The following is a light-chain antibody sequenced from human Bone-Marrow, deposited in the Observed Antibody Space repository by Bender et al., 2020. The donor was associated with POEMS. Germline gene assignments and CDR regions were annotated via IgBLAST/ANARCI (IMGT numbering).Light chain of an antibody. CDR2: DVT. CDR3: SSYTSTSVWV. V-gene: IGLV2-14*03. J-gene: IGLJ3*02. Sequence: QSALTQPASVSGSPGQSITISCTGTSSDVGTYNYVSWYQQHPIKAPKLLIFDVTDRPSGVSARFSGSKSGNTASLTISGLQAEDESTYYCSSYTSTSVWVFGGGTKVTVL. CDR1: SSDVGTYNY.